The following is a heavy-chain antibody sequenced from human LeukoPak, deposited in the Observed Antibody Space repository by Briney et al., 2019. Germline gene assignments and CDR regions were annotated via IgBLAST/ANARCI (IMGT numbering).Heavy chain of an antibody. CDR1: GFTFSSYA. V-gene: IGHV3-23*01. J-gene: IGHJ4*02. Sequence: GGSLRLSCAASGFTFSSYAMSWVRQAPGKGLEWVSAISGSGGSTYYADSVKGRFTISRDNSKNTLYLQMNSLRAEGTAVYYCAKMGGNRCSSTSCQIFDYWGQGTLVTVSS. CDR2: ISGSGGST. CDR3: AKMGGNRCSSTSCQIFDY. D-gene: IGHD2-2*01.